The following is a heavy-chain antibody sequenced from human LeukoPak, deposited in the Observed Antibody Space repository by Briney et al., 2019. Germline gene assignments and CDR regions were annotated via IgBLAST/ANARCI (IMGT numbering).Heavy chain of an antibody. V-gene: IGHV4-59*03. CDR2: MYYSGST. CDR3: ATIRDTALRYWYFDL. CDR1: GDSISSYY. D-gene: IGHD5-18*01. J-gene: IGHJ2*01. Sequence: PSETLSLTCTVSGDSISSYYWRWIRQPPGKGLEWIGYMYYSGSTSYNPSLKSRVTMSVDTSKNQFSLKLSSVTAADTAVYYCATIRDTALRYWYFDLWGRGTLVIVSS.